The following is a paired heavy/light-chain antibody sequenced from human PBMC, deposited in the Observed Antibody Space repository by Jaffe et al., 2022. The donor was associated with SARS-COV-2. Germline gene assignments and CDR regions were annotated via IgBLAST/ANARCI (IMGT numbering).Heavy chain of an antibody. CDR2: FSSRGNINT. CDR1: GGSISDYY. V-gene: IGHV4-59*12. J-gene: IGHJ6*02. CDR3: ARDGVAAGGAFYYGMDV. D-gene: IGHD6-13*01. Sequence: QVQLQESGPGLVKPSETLSLTCTVSGGSISDYYWTWIRQSPGKGLEWIGYFSSRGNINTKYNPSLESRVTISLDTSQNQISLNLTSVTAADTAHYYCARDGVAAGGAFYYGMDVWGRGTLVTVSS.
Light chain of an antibody. CDR2: AAS. V-gene: IGKV3-20*01. CDR1: QSVSNSNY. Sequence: EIVLTQSPGTLSLSPGERATLSCRASQSVSNSNYLAWYQQKPGQAPRLLIFAASKRATGVPDRFSGSGSGTDFSLTISGLEPEDFAVYYCQQSGTSPWTFGRGTKVESK. J-gene: IGKJ1*01. CDR3: QQSGTSPWT.